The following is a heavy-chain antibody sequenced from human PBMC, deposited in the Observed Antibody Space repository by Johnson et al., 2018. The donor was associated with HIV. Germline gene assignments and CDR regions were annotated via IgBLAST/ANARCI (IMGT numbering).Heavy chain of an antibody. Sequence: VQLVESGGGVGQPGRYLRLSCAASGFTYDDYGMSWVRQAPGKGLEWVSGISWNGDRTGYADSVKGRFSISRDNSKNTLYLQMNSLRAEDTAVYYCASHYYESSGYYPHSFHVWGKGTMVTVSS. CDR3: ASHYYESSGYYPHSFHV. CDR2: ISWNGDRT. J-gene: IGHJ3*01. D-gene: IGHD3-22*01. V-gene: IGHV3-20*04. CDR1: GFTYDDYG.